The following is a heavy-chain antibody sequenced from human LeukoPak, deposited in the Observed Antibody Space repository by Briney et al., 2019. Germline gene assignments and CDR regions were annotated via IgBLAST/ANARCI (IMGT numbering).Heavy chain of an antibody. J-gene: IGHJ4*02. Sequence: ASVKVSCKASGYTFTDYYMHWVRQAPGQGLEWMGWINPNSGGTNYAQKFQGRVTMTRDTSINTAYMELSRLRSDDTAVYYCAREEGEWFGGLFLPFNYWGQGTLVTVSS. CDR1: GYTFTDYY. V-gene: IGHV1-2*02. CDR2: INPNSGGT. D-gene: IGHD3-10*01. CDR3: AREEGEWFGGLFLPFNY.